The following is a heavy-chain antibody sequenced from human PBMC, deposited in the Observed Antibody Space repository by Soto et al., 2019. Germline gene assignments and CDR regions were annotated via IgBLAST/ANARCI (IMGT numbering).Heavy chain of an antibody. Sequence: ASVNVSCKTSGYSLTSYRISRVRHAPGQGLEWMGWISAYNGNTNYAQKLQGRVTMTTDTSTSTAYMELRSLRSDDTAVYYCAASRYYYGSGYYFDYWGQGTLVIVFS. CDR3: AASRYYYGSGYYFDY. D-gene: IGHD3-10*01. CDR2: ISAYNGNT. CDR1: GYSLTSYR. J-gene: IGHJ4*02. V-gene: IGHV1-18*01.